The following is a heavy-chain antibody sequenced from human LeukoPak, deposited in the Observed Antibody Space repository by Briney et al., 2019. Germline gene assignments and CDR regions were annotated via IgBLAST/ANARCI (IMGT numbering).Heavy chain of an antibody. V-gene: IGHV3-33*06. CDR2: IWYDGSNK. CDR3: AKDGGGDYESYFDY. Sequence: GGSLRLSCAASVFTFSSYGMHWVRQAPGKGLEWVAVIWYDGSNKYYADSVKGRFTISRDNSKNTLYLQMNSLRAEDTAVYYCAKDGGGDYESYFDYWGQGTLVTVSS. J-gene: IGHJ4*02. CDR1: VFTFSSYG. D-gene: IGHD4-17*01.